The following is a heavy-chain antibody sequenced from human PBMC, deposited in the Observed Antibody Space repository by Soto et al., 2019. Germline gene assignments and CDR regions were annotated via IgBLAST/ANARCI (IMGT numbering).Heavy chain of an antibody. V-gene: IGHV1-3*01. J-gene: IGHJ3*02. CDR3: ARSRRFLEWIYPPGAFDI. D-gene: IGHD3-3*01. CDR1: RYTFTSYA. CDR2: INAGNGNT. Sequence: QVQLVQSGAEVKKPGASVKVSCKASRYTFTSYAMHWVRQAPGQRLEWMGWINAGNGNTKYSQKFQGRVTITRDTSASTAYMELSSLRSEDTAVYYCARSRRFLEWIYPPGAFDIWGQGTMVTVSS.